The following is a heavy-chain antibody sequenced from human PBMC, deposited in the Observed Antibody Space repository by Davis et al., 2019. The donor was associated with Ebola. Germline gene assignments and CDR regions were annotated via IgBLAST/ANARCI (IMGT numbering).Heavy chain of an antibody. D-gene: IGHD5-18*01. CDR3: ARVDTAMGGALDY. Sequence: SETLSLTCTVSGGSISSSYWSWIRQPPGKGLEWIGYIYYSGSTNYNPSLKSRVTISVDTSKNQFSLKLSSVTAADTAAYYCARVDTAMGGALDYWGQGTLVTVSS. V-gene: IGHV4-59*08. CDR2: IYYSGST. CDR1: GGSISSSY. J-gene: IGHJ4*02.